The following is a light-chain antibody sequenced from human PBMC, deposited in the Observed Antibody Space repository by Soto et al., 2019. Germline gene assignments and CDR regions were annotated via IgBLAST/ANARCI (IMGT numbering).Light chain of an antibody. CDR3: QQYGTSPRT. V-gene: IGKV3-20*01. CDR2: GVS. CDR1: QSVRSSY. J-gene: IGKJ1*01. Sequence: EIVLTQSRGTLSLSPGERATLSCRASQSVRSSYLAWYQQKLGQAPRLLIYGVSNRATGIPDRFSGSGSGTDFTLTISRLESEDFAVYYCQQYGTSPRTFGQGTKVEIK.